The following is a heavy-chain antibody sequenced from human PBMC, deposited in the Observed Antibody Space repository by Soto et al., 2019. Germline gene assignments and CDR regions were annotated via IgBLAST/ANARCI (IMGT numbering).Heavy chain of an antibody. CDR2: ISYDGSNK. Sequence: QVQLVESGGGVVQPGRSLRLSCAASGFTFSSYGMHWVRQAPGKGLEWVAVISYDGSNKYYADSVKGRFTISRDNSKNTLYLQMNSLRAEDTAVYYCAKDSESGYSYGPNYYYYGMDVWGQGTTVTVSS. CDR1: GFTFSSYG. J-gene: IGHJ6*02. V-gene: IGHV3-30*18. CDR3: AKDSESGYSYGPNYYYYGMDV. D-gene: IGHD5-18*01.